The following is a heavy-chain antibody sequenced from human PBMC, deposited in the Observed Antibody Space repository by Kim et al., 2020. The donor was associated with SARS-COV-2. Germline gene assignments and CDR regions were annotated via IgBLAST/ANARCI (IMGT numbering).Heavy chain of an antibody. CDR1: GFTFSSYS. D-gene: IGHD6-13*01. J-gene: IGHJ6*02. CDR3: ARDRGIWQQLRVEHVDYYYYGMDV. CDR2: ISSSSSYI. V-gene: IGHV3-21*01. Sequence: GGSLRLSCAASGFTFSSYSMNWVRQAPGKGLEWVSSISSSSSYIYYADSVKGRFTISRDNAKNSLYLQMNSLRAEDTAVYYCARDRGIWQQLRVEHVDYYYYGMDVWGQGTTVTVSS.